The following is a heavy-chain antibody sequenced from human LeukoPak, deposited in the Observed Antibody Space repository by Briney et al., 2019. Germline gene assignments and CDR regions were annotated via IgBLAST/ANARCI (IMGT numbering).Heavy chain of an antibody. J-gene: IGHJ6*03. CDR2: ISYDGSNK. V-gene: IGHV3-30*04. CDR3: AKAASKRTDYGDYAFYYYMDV. Sequence: PGGSLRLSCAASGFTFSSYAMHWVRQAPGKGLEWVAFISYDGSNKYYADSVKGRFTISRDDSKNTLYLQMNSLRAEDTAVYYCAKAASKRTDYGDYAFYYYMDVWGKGTTVTISS. D-gene: IGHD4-17*01. CDR1: GFTFSSYA.